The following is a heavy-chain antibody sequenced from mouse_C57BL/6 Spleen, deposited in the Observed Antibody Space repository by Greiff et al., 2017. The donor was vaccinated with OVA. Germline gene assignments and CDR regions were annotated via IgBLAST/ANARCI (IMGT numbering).Heavy chain of an antibody. Sequence: VQLQQPGAELVMPGASVKLSCKASGYTFTSYWMHWVKQRPGQGLEWIGEIDPSDSYTNYNQKFKGKSTLTVDKSSSTAYMQLSSLTSEDSAVYYCARASDGYYAMDYWGQGTSVTVSS. CDR2: IDPSDSYT. D-gene: IGHD2-3*01. V-gene: IGHV1-69*01. CDR1: GYTFTSYW. J-gene: IGHJ4*01. CDR3: ARASDGYYAMDY.